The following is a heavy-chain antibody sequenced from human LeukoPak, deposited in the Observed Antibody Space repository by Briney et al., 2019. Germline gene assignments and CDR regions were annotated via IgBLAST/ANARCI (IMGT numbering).Heavy chain of an antibody. Sequence: AGGSLRLSCAASGFTFSTYAMSWFRQAPGKGLEWVSTIGSSGVDTYYTDSVKGRFTISRDNSKNTLYLQMNSLRAEDTAVYYCVFEGRADAFDIWGQGTMVTVSS. CDR2: IGSSGVDT. V-gene: IGHV3-23*01. CDR3: VFEGRADAFDI. J-gene: IGHJ3*02. CDR1: GFTFSTYA. D-gene: IGHD3-10*01.